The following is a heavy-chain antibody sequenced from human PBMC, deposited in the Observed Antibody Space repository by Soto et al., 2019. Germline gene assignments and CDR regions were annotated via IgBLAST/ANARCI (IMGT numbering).Heavy chain of an antibody. CDR2: IYHSGST. D-gene: IGHD2-21*01. CDR1: GGSISSGGYS. CDR3: AGVRGPYCGGECYPPTPNWFDP. V-gene: IGHV4-30-2*01. J-gene: IGHJ5*02. Sequence: QLQLQESGSGLVKPSQTLSLTCAVSGGSISSGGYSWSWIRQPPGKGLEWIGYIYHSGSTYYNPSLKSRVTISVDMSKNQFSLKLSSVTAADSAVYYCAGVRGPYCGGECYPPTPNWFDPWGQGTLVTVSS.